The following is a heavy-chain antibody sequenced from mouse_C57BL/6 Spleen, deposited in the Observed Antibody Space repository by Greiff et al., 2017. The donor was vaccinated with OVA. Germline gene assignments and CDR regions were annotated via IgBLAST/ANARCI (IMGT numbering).Heavy chain of an antibody. Sequence: QVHVKQSGAELVKPGASVKISCKASGYAFSSYWMNWVKQRPGKGLEWIGQIYPGDGDTNYNGKFKGKATLTADKSSSTAYMQLSSLTSEDSAVYFCASQIYYGNYGYAMDYWGQGTSVTVSS. CDR1: GYAFSSYW. D-gene: IGHD2-1*01. CDR3: ASQIYYGNYGYAMDY. CDR2: IYPGDGDT. V-gene: IGHV1-80*01. J-gene: IGHJ4*01.